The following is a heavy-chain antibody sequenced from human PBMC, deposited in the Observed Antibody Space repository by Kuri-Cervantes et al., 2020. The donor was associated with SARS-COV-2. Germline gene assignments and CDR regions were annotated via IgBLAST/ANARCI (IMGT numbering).Heavy chain of an antibody. Sequence: SETLSLTCIVSRGSISSSSYYWGWIRQPPGKGLEWIGSIYYSGSTYYNPSLKSRVTISVDTSKNQFSLKLSSVTAADTAVYYCARGLRGLTHDYWGQGTLVTVSS. CDR3: ARGLRGLTHDY. CDR1: RGSISSSSYY. D-gene: IGHD4/OR15-4a*01. J-gene: IGHJ4*02. CDR2: IYYSGST. V-gene: IGHV4-39*01.